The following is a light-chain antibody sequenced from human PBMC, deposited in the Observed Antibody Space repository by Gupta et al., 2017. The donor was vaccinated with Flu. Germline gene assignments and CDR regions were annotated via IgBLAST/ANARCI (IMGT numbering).Light chain of an antibody. CDR1: VTSGYY. V-gene: IGLV7-43*01. CDR3: LLYYGGVWV. CDR2: SAS. J-gene: IGLJ3*02. Sequence: VTSGYYANWFQQKPGQAPRPLIYSASNRHSWTPPRFSGSLLGGKAALTLSGAQPDDEAEYYCLLYYGGVWVFGGGTKLTVL.